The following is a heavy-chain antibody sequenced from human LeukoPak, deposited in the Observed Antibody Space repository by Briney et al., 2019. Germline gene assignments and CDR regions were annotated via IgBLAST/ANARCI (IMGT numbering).Heavy chain of an antibody. V-gene: IGHV4-39*01. CDR2: IYYSGST. CDR1: GGSISSSSYY. CDR3: ARTAGVPEGLNWFDP. J-gene: IGHJ5*02. Sequence: SETLSLTCTVSGGSISSSSYYWGWIRQPPGKGLEWIGSIYYSGSTYYNPSLKSRVTISVDTSKNQFSLKLSSVTAADTAVCYCARTAGVPEGLNWFDPWGQGTLVTVSS. D-gene: IGHD2-21*02.